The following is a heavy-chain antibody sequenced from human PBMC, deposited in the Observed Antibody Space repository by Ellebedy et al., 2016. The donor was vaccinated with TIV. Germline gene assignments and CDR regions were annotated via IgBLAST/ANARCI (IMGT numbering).Heavy chain of an antibody. V-gene: IGHV3-23*01. CDR1: GFTFGCCA. J-gene: IGHJ1*01. CDR3: ARGYSSGWYPLQH. D-gene: IGHD6-19*01. Sequence: GESLKISCAASGFTFGCCAMSWVRQAPGKGLEWVSVISNGGDTTYADSVKGRFTISRDNSKNTLYLQMNSLRADDTAVYYCARGYSSGWYPLQHWGQGTLVTVSS. CDR2: ISNGGDTT.